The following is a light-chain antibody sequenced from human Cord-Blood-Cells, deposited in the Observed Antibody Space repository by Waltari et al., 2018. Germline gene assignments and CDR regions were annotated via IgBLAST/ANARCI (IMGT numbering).Light chain of an antibody. V-gene: IGLV2-23*01. CDR2: EGS. CDR3: CSYAGSSTWV. CDR1: SSDVGSYNL. J-gene: IGLJ3*02. Sequence: QSALTQPASVSGSPGQSIPISRPGTSSDVGSYNLVSWYQQHPGQAPKLMIYEGSKRPSGVSNRFSGSKSGNTASLTISGLQAEDEADYYCCSYAGSSTWVFGGGTKLTVL.